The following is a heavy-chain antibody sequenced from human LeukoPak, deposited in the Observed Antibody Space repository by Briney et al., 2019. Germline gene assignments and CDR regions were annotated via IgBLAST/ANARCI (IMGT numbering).Heavy chain of an antibody. J-gene: IGHJ4*02. Sequence: SETLSLTCTVSGGSISSGDYYWSWIRQPPGKGLEWIGYIYYSGSTYYNPSLKSRVTISVDTSRNQFSLKLSSVTAADTAVYYCARARGYYYGSGSYYDYFDYWGQGTLVTVSS. D-gene: IGHD3-10*01. V-gene: IGHV4-30-4*01. CDR3: ARARGYYYGSGSYYDYFDY. CDR2: IYYSGST. CDR1: GGSISSGDYY.